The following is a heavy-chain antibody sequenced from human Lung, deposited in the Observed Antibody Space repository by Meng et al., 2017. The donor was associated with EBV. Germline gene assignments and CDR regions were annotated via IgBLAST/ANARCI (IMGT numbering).Heavy chain of an antibody. D-gene: IGHD3-3*01. CDR2: INTNTGNP. J-gene: IGHJ4*02. CDR1: GYPFINYD. Sequence: QLQLLHSVFELKKRGASWTVSCKASGYPFINYDMNWVRQAPGQGLEWMGWINTNTGNPTYAQGFTRRFVFSLDTSFRTAYLQISSLKAEDTAVYYCARVAPSGYRYFDYWGQGTLVTVSS. CDR3: ARVAPSGYRYFDY. V-gene: IGHV7-4-1*02.